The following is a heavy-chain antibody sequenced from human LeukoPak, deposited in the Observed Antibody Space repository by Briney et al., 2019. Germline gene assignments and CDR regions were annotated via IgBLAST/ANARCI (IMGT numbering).Heavy chain of an antibody. V-gene: IGHV3-30*18. J-gene: IGHJ6*04. Sequence: GGSLRLSCAASGFTFSSYGMHWVRQAPGKGLEWVAVITYDGSNKYYADSVKGRFTISRDNSKNTLYLQMNSLRAEDTAVYYCAKDHIVGATDYYYGMDVWGEGTTVTVSS. D-gene: IGHD1-26*01. CDR2: ITYDGSNK. CDR3: AKDHIVGATDYYYGMDV. CDR1: GFTFSSYG.